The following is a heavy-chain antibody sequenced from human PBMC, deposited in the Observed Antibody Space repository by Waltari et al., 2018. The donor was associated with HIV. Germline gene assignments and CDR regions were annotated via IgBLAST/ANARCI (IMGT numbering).Heavy chain of an antibody. CDR1: GGSISGFL. CDR2: IVHDGTT. J-gene: IGHJ4*02. V-gene: IGHV4-34*02. D-gene: IGHD3-3*01. Sequence: VQLEQWGTGLLKPSETLSLTCPVYGGSISGFLWSWVRQPPGTGLEWMGDIVHDGTTNYNPALKSRATVSITGSKNQFSLKLNSMTAADTGVYYCARLEALLPGVVIVRDVWGQGTLVTVSS. CDR3: ARLEALLPGVVIVRDV.